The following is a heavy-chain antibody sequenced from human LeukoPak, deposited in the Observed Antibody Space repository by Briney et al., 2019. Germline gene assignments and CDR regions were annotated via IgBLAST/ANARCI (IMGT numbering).Heavy chain of an antibody. CDR2: IIPIFGTA. V-gene: IGHV1-69*13. CDR1: GYTFTDYY. CDR3: ARATSSKGSSGLYYYYGMDV. D-gene: IGHD3-10*01. Sequence: SVKVSCKASGYTFTDYYMHWVRQAPGQGLEWMGGIIPIFGTANYAQKFQGRVTITADESTSTAYMELSSLRSEDTAVYYCARATSSKGSSGLYYYYGMDVWGQGTTVTVSS. J-gene: IGHJ6*02.